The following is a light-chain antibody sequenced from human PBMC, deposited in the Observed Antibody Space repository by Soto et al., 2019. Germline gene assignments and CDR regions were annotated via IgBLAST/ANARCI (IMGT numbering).Light chain of an antibody. CDR2: DVS. V-gene: IGLV2-11*01. Sequence: QSALTQPRSVSGSPGQSVSISCTGTSSDVGGYNYVSWYQQHPGKAPKLMLHDVSKRPSGVPDRFSGSKSGNTASLTISGLQVEDEADYYCCSYAGSYVYVFGTGTKVTVL. CDR1: SSDVGGYNY. CDR3: CSYAGSYVYV. J-gene: IGLJ1*01.